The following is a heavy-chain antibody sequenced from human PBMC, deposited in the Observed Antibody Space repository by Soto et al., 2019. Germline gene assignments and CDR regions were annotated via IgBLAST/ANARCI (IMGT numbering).Heavy chain of an antibody. Sequence: QVQLVESGGGVVQPGASLRLSCEASGFDFSSYAMHWVRQAPGKGLERVGVLSYDGNYIYYADSVKGRFTISRDNSKNTLYVHVNSLRPEDTAVYYCAKGILSATIGPYAMDVWGQGTTVTVSS. J-gene: IGHJ6*02. CDR1: GFDFSSYA. CDR3: AKGILSATIGPYAMDV. D-gene: IGHD3-16*01. V-gene: IGHV3-30*18. CDR2: LSYDGNYI.